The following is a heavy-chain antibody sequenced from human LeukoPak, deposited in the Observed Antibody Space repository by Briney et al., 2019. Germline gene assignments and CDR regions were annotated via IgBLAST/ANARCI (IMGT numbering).Heavy chain of an antibody. CDR3: AELGITMIGGV. CDR1: GFTFSSYW. J-gene: IGHJ6*04. V-gene: IGHV3-7*01. Sequence: PGGSLRLSCAAPGFTFSSYWMSWVRQAPGKGLEWVANIKQDGSEKYYVDSVKGRFTISRDNAKNSLYLQMNSLRAEDTAVYYCAELGITMIGGVWGKGTTVTISS. D-gene: IGHD3-10*02. CDR2: IKQDGSEK.